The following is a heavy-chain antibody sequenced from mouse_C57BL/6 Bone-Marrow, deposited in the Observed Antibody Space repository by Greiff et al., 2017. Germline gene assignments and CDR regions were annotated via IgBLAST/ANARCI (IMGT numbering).Heavy chain of an antibody. D-gene: IGHD2-4*01. CDR3: ARERGLRPYY. CDR2: IHPNSGST. CDR1: GYTFTSYW. Sequence: VKLVESGAELVKPGASVKLSCKASGYTFTSYWMHWVKQRPGQGLEWIGMIHPNSGSTNYNEKFKSKATLTVDKSSSTAYMQLSSLTSEDSAVYYCARERGLRPYYWGQGTTLTGSS. J-gene: IGHJ2*01. V-gene: IGHV1-64*01.